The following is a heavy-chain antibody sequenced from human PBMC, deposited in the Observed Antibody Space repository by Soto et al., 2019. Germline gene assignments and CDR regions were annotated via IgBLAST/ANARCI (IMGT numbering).Heavy chain of an antibody. CDR2: IKQDGSEK. V-gene: IGHV3-7*01. CDR1: GFTFSSYW. CDR3: ARGRLNYDFWSGYPTLFDY. D-gene: IGHD3-3*01. Sequence: GGSLRLSCAASGFTFSSYWMSWVRQAPGKGLEWVANIKQDGSEKYYVDSVKGRFTISRDNAKNPLYLQMNSLRAEDTAVYYCARGRLNYDFWSGYPTLFDYWGQGTLVAVSS. J-gene: IGHJ4*02.